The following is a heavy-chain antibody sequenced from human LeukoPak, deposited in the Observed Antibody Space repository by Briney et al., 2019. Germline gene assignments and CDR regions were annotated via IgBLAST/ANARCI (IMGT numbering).Heavy chain of an antibody. CDR1: GYSISSGYY. CDR2: IYHSGST. J-gene: IGHJ4*02. V-gene: IGHV4-38-2*02. D-gene: IGHD3-9*01. CDR3: ARLVYDILTGYYYYFDY. Sequence: SETLSLTCTVSGYSISSGYYWGWIRQPPGKGLEWIGSIYHSGSTYYNPSLKSRVTISVDTSKNQFSLKLSSVTAADTAVYYCARLVYDILTGYYYYFDYWGQGTLVTVSS.